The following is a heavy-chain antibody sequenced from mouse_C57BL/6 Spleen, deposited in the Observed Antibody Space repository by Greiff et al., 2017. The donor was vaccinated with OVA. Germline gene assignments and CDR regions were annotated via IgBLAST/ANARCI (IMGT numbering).Heavy chain of an antibody. V-gene: IGHV3-8*01. J-gene: IGHJ3*01. CDR2: ISYSGST. D-gene: IGHD2-2*01. Sequence: EVQLQESGPGLAKPSQSLSLTCSVSGYSITSDYWNWIRKFPGNKLEYIGYISYSGSTNYNPSLKSRISIARDTTKIQYYLLLNSVTTEDTATYYCSSHGGYRPWFAYWGQGTLVTVSA. CDR1: GYSITSDY. CDR3: SSHGGYRPWFAY.